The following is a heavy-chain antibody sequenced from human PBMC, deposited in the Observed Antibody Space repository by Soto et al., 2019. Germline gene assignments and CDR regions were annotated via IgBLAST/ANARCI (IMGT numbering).Heavy chain of an antibody. D-gene: IGHD3-10*01. V-gene: IGHV3-23*01. J-gene: IGHJ4*02. CDR3: AKSHYYGSGSYPLPDY. CDR2: ISGSGGST. Sequence: GGSLRLSCAASGFTFSSYAMSWVRQAPGKWLEWVSAISGSGGSTYYADSVKGRFTISRDNSKNTLYLQMNSLRAEDTAVYYCAKSHYYGSGSYPLPDYWGQGXLVTVYS. CDR1: GFTFSSYA.